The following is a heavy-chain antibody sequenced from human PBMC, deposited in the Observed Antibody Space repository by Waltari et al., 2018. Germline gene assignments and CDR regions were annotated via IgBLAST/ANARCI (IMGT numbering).Heavy chain of an antibody. CDR1: GGSISSHY. J-gene: IGHJ4*02. CDR3: AREGGSGYYPEYYFDY. D-gene: IGHD3-22*01. V-gene: IGHV4-59*11. Sequence: QVQLQESGPGLVKPSETLSLTCTVSGGSISSHYWSWIRQPPGKGLEWIGYIYYSGSTNYNPSLKSRVTISVDTSKNQFSLKLSSVTAADTAVYYCAREGGSGYYPEYYFDYWGQGTLVTVSS. CDR2: IYYSGST.